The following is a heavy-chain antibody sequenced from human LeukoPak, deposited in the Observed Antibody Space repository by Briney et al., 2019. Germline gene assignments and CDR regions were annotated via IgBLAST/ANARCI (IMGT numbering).Heavy chain of an antibody. D-gene: IGHD1-20*01. CDR2: INHSGST. CDR3: AREALYNWNDGGFWFDP. V-gene: IGHV4-34*01. J-gene: IGHJ5*02. Sequence: PSETLSLTCAVYGGSFSGYYWSWIRQPPGKGLEWIGEINHSGSTNYNPSLKSRVTIPVDTSKNQFSLKLSSVTAADTAVYYCAREALYNWNDGGFWFDPWGQGTLVTVSS. CDR1: GGSFSGYY.